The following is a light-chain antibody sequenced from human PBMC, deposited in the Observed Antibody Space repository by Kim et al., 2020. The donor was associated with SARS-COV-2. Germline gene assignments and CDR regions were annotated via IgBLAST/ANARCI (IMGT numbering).Light chain of an antibody. CDR3: RQYKNWPYT. V-gene: IGKV3-15*01. CDR2: GAF. Sequence: SVAPGERATLSGRASQSVSSNLAWYQQKPGQAPRLLIYGAFTRATGIPARFSGSGSGTEFTLTINSLQSEDFAVYYCRQYKNWPYTFGQGTKLEI. CDR1: QSVSSN. J-gene: IGKJ2*01.